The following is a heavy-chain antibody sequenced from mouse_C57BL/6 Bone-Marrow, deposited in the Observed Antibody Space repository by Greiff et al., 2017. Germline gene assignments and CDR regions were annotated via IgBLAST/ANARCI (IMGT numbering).Heavy chain of an antibody. CDR2: ISYSGST. V-gene: IGHV3-8*01. CDR3: ARSGYSMDY. CDR1: GYSITSDY. Sequence: EVQLVESGPGLAKPSQTLSLTCSVTGYSITSDYWTWIRKFPGNKLEYMGYISYSGSTYYNPSLKSRISITRNTSKNQYYLQLNSVTTEDTATYYCARSGYSMDYWGQGTSVTVSS. J-gene: IGHJ4*01. D-gene: IGHD1-3*01.